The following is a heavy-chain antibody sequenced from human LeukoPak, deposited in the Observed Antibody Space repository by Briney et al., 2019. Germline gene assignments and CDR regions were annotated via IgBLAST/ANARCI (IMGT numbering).Heavy chain of an antibody. D-gene: IGHD6-13*01. J-gene: IGHJ2*01. V-gene: IGHV4-59*01. Sequence: SETLSLTCTVSGGSLSSYYWSWIRQPPGKGLEWIGYIYYSGSTNYNPSLKSRVSISVDTSKNQFSLKLSSVTAADTAVYYCARVRYSSSLSPWYFDLWGRGTLVTVSS. CDR2: IYYSGST. CDR3: ARVRYSSSLSPWYFDL. CDR1: GGSLSSYY.